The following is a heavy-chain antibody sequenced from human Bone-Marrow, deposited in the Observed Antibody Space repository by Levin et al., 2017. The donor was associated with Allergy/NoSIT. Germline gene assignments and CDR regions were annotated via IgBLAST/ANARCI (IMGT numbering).Heavy chain of an antibody. D-gene: IGHD4/OR15-4a*01. CDR3: ARDDFGDGWD. J-gene: IGHJ4*02. Sequence: RTGGSLRLSCAASGFTFSDYEMNWARQVPGKGLEWVSYISSSSNAIYYADSVRGRFTTSRDNAKKTLYLQMNSLRAEDTAVYFCARDDFGDGWDWGQGTLVTVSS. CDR1: GFTFSDYE. CDR2: ISSSSNAI. V-gene: IGHV3-48*03.